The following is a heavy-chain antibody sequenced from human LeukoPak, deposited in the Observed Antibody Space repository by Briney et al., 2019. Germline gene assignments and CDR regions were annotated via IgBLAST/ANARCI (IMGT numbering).Heavy chain of an antibody. CDR3: ARHQPARTQLTHPYFDY. J-gene: IGHJ4*02. D-gene: IGHD2-2*01. Sequence: PSETLSLTCTVSGGSISSSSYYWGWIRQPPGKGLEWIGSIYYSGSTYYNPSLKSRVTISVDTSKNQFSLKLSSVTAADTAVYYCARHQPARTQLTHPYFDYWGQGTLVTVSS. CDR1: GGSISSSSYY. CDR2: IYYSGST. V-gene: IGHV4-39*01.